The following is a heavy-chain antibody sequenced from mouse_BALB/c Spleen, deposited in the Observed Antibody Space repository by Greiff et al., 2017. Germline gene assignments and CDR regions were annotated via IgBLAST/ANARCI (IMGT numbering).Heavy chain of an antibody. CDR2: IYPGDGDT. Sequence: QVQLQQSGAELARPGASVKLSCKASGYTFTSYWMQWVKQRPGQGLEWIGAIYPGDGDTRYTQKFKGKATLTADKSSSTAYMQLSSLASEDSAVYYCARSDYRYDGDWGQGTLVTVSA. D-gene: IGHD2-14*01. V-gene: IGHV1-87*01. CDR1: GYTFTSYW. J-gene: IGHJ3*01. CDR3: ARSDYRYDGD.